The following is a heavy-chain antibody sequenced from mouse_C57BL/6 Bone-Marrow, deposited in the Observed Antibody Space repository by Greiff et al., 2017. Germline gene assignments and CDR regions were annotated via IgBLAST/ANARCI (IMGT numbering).Heavy chain of an antibody. V-gene: IGHV1-77*01. J-gene: IGHJ3*01. D-gene: IGHD2-5*01. CDR2: IGPGSGSP. Sequence: QVQLKQSGAELVKPGASVKISCKASGYTFTDSYINWVKQRPGQGLEWIGKIGPGSGSPYYNEKFKGKATLTADKSSSTAYMHLSSLTSADSAVYFCARPYYSKSSWFAYWGQGTLVTVSA. CDR3: ARPYYSKSSWFAY. CDR1: GYTFTDSY.